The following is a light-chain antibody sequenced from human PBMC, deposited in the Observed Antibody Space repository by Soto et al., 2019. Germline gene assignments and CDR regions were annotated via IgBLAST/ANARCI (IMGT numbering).Light chain of an antibody. Sequence: QAVVTQPASVSGSPGQSITISCTGTSSDVGSYNLVSWYQQHPGKAPKLMIYEVSKRPSGVSNRFSGSKSGNTASLTISGLQAEDEADYYCCSYAGSSIYVVFGGGTKLTVL. CDR3: CSYAGSSIYVV. J-gene: IGLJ2*01. V-gene: IGLV2-23*02. CDR1: SSDVGSYNL. CDR2: EVS.